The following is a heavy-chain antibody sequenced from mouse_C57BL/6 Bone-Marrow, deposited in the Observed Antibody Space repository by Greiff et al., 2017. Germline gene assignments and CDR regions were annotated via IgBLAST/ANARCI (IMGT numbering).Heavy chain of an antibody. Sequence: EVQLQQSGPVLVQPGASVKMSCKASGYTFTDYYMNWVKQSHGKSLEWIGVINPYNGGTSYNQKFKGKATLTVDKSSSTAYMELNSLTSEDSAVYYCARERDYYGNYYAMDYWGQGTSVPVSS. D-gene: IGHD1-1*01. CDR2: INPYNGGT. V-gene: IGHV1-19*01. J-gene: IGHJ4*01. CDR3: ARERDYYGNYYAMDY. CDR1: GYTFTDYY.